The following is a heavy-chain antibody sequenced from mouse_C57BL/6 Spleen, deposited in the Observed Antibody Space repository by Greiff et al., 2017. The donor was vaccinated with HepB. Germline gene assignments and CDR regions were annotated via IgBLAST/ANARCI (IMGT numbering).Heavy chain of an antibody. CDR2: IDPSDSET. D-gene: IGHD1-1*01. Sequence: LVRPGSSVKLSCKASGYTFTSYWMHWVKQRPIQGLEWIGNIDPSDSETHYNQKFKDKATLTVDKSSSTAYMQLSSLTSEDSAVYYCARKHYGSSYGAMDYWGQGTSVTVSS. CDR3: ARKHYGSSYGAMDY. V-gene: IGHV1-52*01. J-gene: IGHJ4*01. CDR1: GYTFTSYW.